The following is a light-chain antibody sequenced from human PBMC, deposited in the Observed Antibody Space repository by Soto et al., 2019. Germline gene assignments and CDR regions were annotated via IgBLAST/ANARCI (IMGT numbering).Light chain of an antibody. CDR2: AAS. Sequence: AIQMTQSPSSLSASVVDRVTITCRASQAIRDDLAWYQHKPGKAPKLLIYAASSLQSGVPSRFSGSGSGTDFTLTISSLQPEDFATYYCLQDYIYPWTFGQGTKVDIK. V-gene: IGKV1-6*01. J-gene: IGKJ1*01. CDR3: LQDYIYPWT. CDR1: QAIRDD.